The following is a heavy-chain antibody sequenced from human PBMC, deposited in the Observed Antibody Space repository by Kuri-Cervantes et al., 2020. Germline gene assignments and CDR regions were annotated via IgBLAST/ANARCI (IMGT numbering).Heavy chain of an antibody. CDR2: INYHGSQK. J-gene: IGHJ4*02. D-gene: IGHD1-1*01. CDR1: GFTFSSYA. V-gene: IGHV3-7*01. CDR3: ATWTFPPPTPHDY. Sequence: GESLKISCAASGFTFSSYAMSWVRQAPGKGLEWVANINYHGSQKYYVDSVKGRFTISRDNAKNSLYLQMNSLRAEDTAVYYCATWTFPPPTPHDYWGQGTLVTVSS.